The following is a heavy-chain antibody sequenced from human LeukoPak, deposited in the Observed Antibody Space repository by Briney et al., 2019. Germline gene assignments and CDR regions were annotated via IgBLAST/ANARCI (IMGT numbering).Heavy chain of an antibody. CDR3: ARKGLGGELGGFDY. J-gene: IGHJ4*02. V-gene: IGHV3-20*01. CDR2: INRNGGIT. CDR1: GLTLDEYG. Sequence: PGGSLRLSSAASGLTLDEYGMSWVRQAPGKGLEWVSGINRNGGITGYAESVKGRFTISRDNAKNSLYLQMNSLRAEDTASYHCARKGLGGELGGFDYWGQGTLVTVSS. D-gene: IGHD1-26*01.